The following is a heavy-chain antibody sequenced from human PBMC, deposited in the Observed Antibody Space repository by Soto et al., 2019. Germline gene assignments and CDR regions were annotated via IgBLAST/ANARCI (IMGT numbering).Heavy chain of an antibody. CDR2: INPADSDT. D-gene: IGHD3-22*01. V-gene: IGHV5-51*01. J-gene: IGHJ5*02. CDR1: GYTFTTSW. CDR3: ARPDSTGYYIS. Sequence: PGESLKISCEGSGYTFTTSWIAWVRQMPGKGLEWMAIINPADSDTRYSPSFQGQATISVDKSIRTAYLQWSSLKASDTAMYYCARPDSTGYYISWGQGTLVTVSS.